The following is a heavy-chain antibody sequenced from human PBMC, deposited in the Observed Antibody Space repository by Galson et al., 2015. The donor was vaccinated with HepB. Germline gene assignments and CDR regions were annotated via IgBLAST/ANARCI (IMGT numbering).Heavy chain of an antibody. V-gene: IGHV1-3*01. CDR1: GYTFTKYA. J-gene: IGHJ5*02. CDR3: TRDGSSWYYFWFDP. Sequence: SCKASGYTFTKYAMHWVRQAPGQRLEWMGWINGDNGNTKYSQKFQGRVSITRNTTASTAYMELSSLKSEDTAVYYCTRDGSSWYYFWFDPWGQGTRVTVSS. D-gene: IGHD6-13*01. CDR2: INGDNGNT.